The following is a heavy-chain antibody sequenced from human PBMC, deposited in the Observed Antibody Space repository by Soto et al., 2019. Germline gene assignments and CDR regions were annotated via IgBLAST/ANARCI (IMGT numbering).Heavy chain of an antibody. CDR1: GYSFASYW. J-gene: IGHJ6*02. CDR2: IYPGDSDT. D-gene: IGHD6-6*01. CDR3: ARTRSFTLGFYYDGMDV. V-gene: IGHV5-51*01. Sequence: ESVKISCQCSGYSFASYWIGWVRQIPGKDLEWMGIIYPGDSDTRYSPSFQGQVTISADKSLRTAYLQWTSLKASDTALYYCARTRSFTLGFYYDGMDVWGQGTTVTVSS.